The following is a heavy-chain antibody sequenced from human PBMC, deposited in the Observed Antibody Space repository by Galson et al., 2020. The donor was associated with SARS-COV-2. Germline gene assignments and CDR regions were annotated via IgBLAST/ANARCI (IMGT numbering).Heavy chain of an antibody. CDR3: ARQGYYDSSGYYFSDPIGY. V-gene: IGHV5-51*01. J-gene: IGHJ4*02. CDR2: IYPGDSET. D-gene: IGHD3-22*01. CDR1: GYSFPSYS. Sequence: KIGESLRISCKGSGYSFPSYSIGWVRHMPGKGLEWMGIIYPGDSETKYSPSFRGQVTISADSSINTAYLQWSSLKASDTAMYYCARQGYYDSSGYYFSDPIGYWGQGTHVTVSS.